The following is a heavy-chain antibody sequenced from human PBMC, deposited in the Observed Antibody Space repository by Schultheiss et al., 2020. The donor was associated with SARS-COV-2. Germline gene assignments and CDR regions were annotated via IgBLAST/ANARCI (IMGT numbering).Heavy chain of an antibody. V-gene: IGHV3-33*01. D-gene: IGHD6-13*01. CDR1: GFTFSSYG. J-gene: IGHJ4*02. Sequence: GGSLRLSCAASGFTFSSYGMHWVRQAPGKGLEWVAVIWYDGSNKYYADSVKGRFTISRDNSKNTLYLQMNSLRAEDTAVYYCARGRGYSTNYFDYWGQGTLVTVSS. CDR2: IWYDGSNK. CDR3: ARGRGYSTNYFDY.